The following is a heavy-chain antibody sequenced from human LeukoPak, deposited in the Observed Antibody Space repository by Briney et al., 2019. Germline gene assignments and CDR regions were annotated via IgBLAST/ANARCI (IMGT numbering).Heavy chain of an antibody. J-gene: IGHJ6*03. Sequence: PSETLSLTCTVSGGSISSGSNYWGWIRQPPGKGLEWIGSIYYSGSTYYNPSLKSRVTISLDTSKNQFSLKLSSVTAADTAVYYCARRGTVNDYYYMDVWGKGTTVTVSS. CDR1: GGSISSGSNY. V-gene: IGHV4-39*07. CDR2: IYYSGST. D-gene: IGHD1-1*01. CDR3: ARRGTVNDYYYMDV.